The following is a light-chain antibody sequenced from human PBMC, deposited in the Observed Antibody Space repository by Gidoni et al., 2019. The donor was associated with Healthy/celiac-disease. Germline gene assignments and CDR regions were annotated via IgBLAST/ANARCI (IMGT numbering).Light chain of an antibody. CDR3: QKYNSART. V-gene: IGKV1-27*01. CDR2: AAS. J-gene: IGKJ1*01. CDR1: QGISNY. Sequence: DIQMTQSPSSLSASVGDRVTITCRASQGISNYLAWYQQKPGKVPKLLIYAASTLQSGFPSRFSGSGSGTDFTLTISSLQPEDVATYYCQKYNSARTFGQGTKVEIK.